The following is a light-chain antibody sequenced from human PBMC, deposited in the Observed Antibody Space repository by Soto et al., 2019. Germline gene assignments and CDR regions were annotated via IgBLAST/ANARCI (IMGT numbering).Light chain of an antibody. Sequence: EIVMTQSPATLSVSPGERVTLSCRASQSVSTTLAWNQQKPGQAPRLLIYEASTRATGIPARFSGSGSGTEFTLTISSLQSEDSALYYCQQYNNWPSAFGGGTKVEIK. CDR1: QSVSTT. J-gene: IGKJ4*01. V-gene: IGKV3-15*01. CDR2: EAS. CDR3: QQYNNWPSA.